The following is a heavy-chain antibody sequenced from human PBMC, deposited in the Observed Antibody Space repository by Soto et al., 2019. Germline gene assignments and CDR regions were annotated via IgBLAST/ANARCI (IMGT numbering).Heavy chain of an antibody. CDR3: ARGEMVVTATNFDY. Sequence: QVQLQESGPGLVKPSQTLSLTCTVSGGSISSGGYYWSWIRQHPGKGLEWIGYIYYSGSTYYNPSITSRVTISVDTSKNQFSLKVSSVTAADTAVYYCARGEMVVTATNFDYWGQGTLVTVSS. V-gene: IGHV4-31*03. CDR1: GGSISSGGYY. D-gene: IGHD2-21*02. J-gene: IGHJ4*02. CDR2: IYYSGST.